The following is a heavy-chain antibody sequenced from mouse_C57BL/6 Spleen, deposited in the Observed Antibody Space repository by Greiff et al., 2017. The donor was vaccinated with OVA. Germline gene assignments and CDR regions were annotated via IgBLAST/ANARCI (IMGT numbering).Heavy chain of an antibody. J-gene: IGHJ2*01. Sequence: EVNLVESEGGLVQPGRSMKLSCTVSGFTFSDYYLAWVRQVPEKGLDWVANINYDGSNTYYLDTLKSRFIISRDNPKNMLYLQMSSLETEDTATSYSARGGGNYDDWGQGTTLTVSS. CDR1: GFTFSDYY. CDR2: INYDGSNT. V-gene: IGHV5-16*01. CDR3: ARGGGNYDD. D-gene: IGHD2-1*01.